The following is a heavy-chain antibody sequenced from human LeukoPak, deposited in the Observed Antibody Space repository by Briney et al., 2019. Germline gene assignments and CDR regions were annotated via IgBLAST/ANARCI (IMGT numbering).Heavy chain of an antibody. CDR3: ARDQGVGADFDY. D-gene: IGHD1-26*01. Sequence: PGGSLRLSCAASGFIFSSYEMNWVRQAPGKGLEWVSYISSSGSTIYYADSVKGRFAISRDNAKNSLYLQMNSLRAEDTAVYYCARDQGVGADFDYWGQGTLVTVSS. J-gene: IGHJ4*02. V-gene: IGHV3-48*03. CDR1: GFIFSSYE. CDR2: ISSSGSTI.